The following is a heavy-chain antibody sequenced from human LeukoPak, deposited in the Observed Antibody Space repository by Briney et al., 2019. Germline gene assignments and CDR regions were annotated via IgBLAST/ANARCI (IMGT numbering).Heavy chain of an antibody. CDR3: ARRRYGSGSYRTNWFDP. J-gene: IGHJ5*02. Sequence: PSETLSLTCAVYGGSFSGYYWSWIRQPPGKGLEWIGYIYYSGSTNYNPSLKSRVTISVDTSKNQFSLKLSSVTAADTAVYYCARRRYGSGSYRTNWFDPWGQGTLVTVSS. D-gene: IGHD3-10*01. V-gene: IGHV4-59*08. CDR1: GGSFSGYY. CDR2: IYYSGST.